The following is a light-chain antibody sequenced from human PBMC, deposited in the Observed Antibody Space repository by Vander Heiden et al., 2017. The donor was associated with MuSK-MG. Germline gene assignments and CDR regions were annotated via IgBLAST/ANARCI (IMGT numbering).Light chain of an antibody. J-gene: IGKJ1*01. CDR2: AAS. Sequence: DIQMTQSPPSLSASVGDRVTITCRASQSISSYLNWYQQKTAKAPKLLIYAASSLQSGVPSRFSGSGSGTEFTLTISSLHPEDFTTYYCQQSDSTGWTFGQGTKVEIK. V-gene: IGKV1-39*01. CDR1: QSISSY. CDR3: QQSDSTGWT.